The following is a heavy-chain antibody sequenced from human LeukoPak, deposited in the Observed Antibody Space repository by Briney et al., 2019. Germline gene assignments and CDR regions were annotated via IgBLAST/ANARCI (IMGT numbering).Heavy chain of an antibody. CDR2: ISGSGGST. D-gene: IGHD6-13*01. CDR3: AKDPSSSWYLYYFDY. V-gene: IGHV3-23*01. J-gene: IGHJ4*02. CDR1: GFTFSSYA. Sequence: GGSLRLSCAASGFTFSSYAMSWVRQAPGKGLEWVSAISGSGGSTYYADSVKGRFTISRDNSKNTLYLQMNCLRAEDTAVYYCAKDPSSSWYLYYFDYWGQGTLVTVSS.